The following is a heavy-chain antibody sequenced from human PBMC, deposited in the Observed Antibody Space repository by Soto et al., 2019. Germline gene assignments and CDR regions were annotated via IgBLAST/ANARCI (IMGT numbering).Heavy chain of an antibody. Sequence: PGGSLRLSCAASGFTFSSYAMSWVRQAPGKGLEWVSAISGSGGSTYYADSVKGRFTISRDNSKNTLYLQMNSLRAEDTAVYYCAKDPLSIDYGDYGDAFDIWGQGTMVTVSS. V-gene: IGHV3-23*01. J-gene: IGHJ3*02. CDR2: ISGSGGST. D-gene: IGHD4-17*01. CDR3: AKDPLSIDYGDYGDAFDI. CDR1: GFTFSSYA.